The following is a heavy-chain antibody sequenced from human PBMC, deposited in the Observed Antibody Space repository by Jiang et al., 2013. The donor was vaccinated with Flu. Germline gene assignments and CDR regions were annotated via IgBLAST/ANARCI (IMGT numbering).Heavy chain of an antibody. CDR3: VRDRGSTWYSEYFEN. V-gene: IGHV3-74*01. Sequence: VQLVESGGTLIQPGGSLRLSCAASGFSFHSNLMHWVRQAPGKGLVWVSRIDGDGSKTIYADSVKGRFTISRDNARSTLYLQMNGLRAEDTAVYYCVRDRGSTWYSEYFENWGQGTLVTVSS. D-gene: IGHD2-15*01. J-gene: IGHJ1*01. CDR2: IDGDGSKT. CDR1: GFSFHSNL.